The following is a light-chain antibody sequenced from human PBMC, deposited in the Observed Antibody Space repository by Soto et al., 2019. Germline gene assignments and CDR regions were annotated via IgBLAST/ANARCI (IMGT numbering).Light chain of an antibody. CDR1: SSNIGGNT. V-gene: IGLV1-44*01. CDR3: GACDDGLNGVA. Sequence: QSVLTQPPSASGTPGQRVTISCSGSSSNIGGNTVNWYQQFPGTAPKHLIYSNNQRPSGVPDRFSGSRSGTSASLAIRGLQSEDEDDYYCGACDDGLNGVAFGGGTQLTVL. CDR2: SNN. J-gene: IGLJ2*01.